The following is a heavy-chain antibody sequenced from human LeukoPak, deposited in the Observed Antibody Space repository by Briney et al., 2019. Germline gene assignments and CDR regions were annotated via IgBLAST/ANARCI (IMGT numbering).Heavy chain of an antibody. CDR1: GGTFSSYA. CDR3: ARDFYYENSGYDY. CDR2: IIPIFGTA. J-gene: IGHJ4*02. Sequence: ASVKVSCKAPGGTFSSYAISWVRQAPGQGLEWMGGIIPIFGTANYAQKFQGRITITADDSTSTAYMELSGLTSDDTAMYYCARDFYYENSGYDYWGQGTLVTVSS. V-gene: IGHV1-69*13. D-gene: IGHD3-22*01.